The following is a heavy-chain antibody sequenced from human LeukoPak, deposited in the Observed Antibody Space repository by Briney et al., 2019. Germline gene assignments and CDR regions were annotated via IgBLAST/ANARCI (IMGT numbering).Heavy chain of an antibody. D-gene: IGHD6-19*01. CDR3: TTDGEQWLVLSRGGMGN. Sequence: MAGRSLRLSCAASGFTFSNAWMSWVRQAPGKGLEWVGRIKSKTDGGTTDYAAPVKGRFTISRDDSKNTLYLQMNSLKTEDTAVYYCTTDGEQWLVLSRGGMGNWGQGTLVTVSS. CDR1: GFTFSNAW. V-gene: IGHV3-15*01. CDR2: IKSKTDGGTT. J-gene: IGHJ4*02.